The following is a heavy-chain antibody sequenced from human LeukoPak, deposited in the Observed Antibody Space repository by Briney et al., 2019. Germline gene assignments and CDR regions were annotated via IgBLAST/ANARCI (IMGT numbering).Heavy chain of an antibody. D-gene: IGHD3/OR15-3a*01. Sequence: VASVKVSCKASGGTFSSYTISWVRQAPGQGLEWMGRIIPILGIANYAQKFQGRVTITADKSTSTAYMELSSLRSEDTAVYYCASGTGGMVYDYWGRGTLVTVSS. CDR1: GGTFSSYT. V-gene: IGHV1-69*02. CDR2: IIPILGIA. CDR3: ASGTGGMVYDY. J-gene: IGHJ4*02.